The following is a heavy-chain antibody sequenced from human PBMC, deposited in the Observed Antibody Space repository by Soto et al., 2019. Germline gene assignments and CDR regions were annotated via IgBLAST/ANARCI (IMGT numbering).Heavy chain of an antibody. J-gene: IGHJ4*02. V-gene: IGHV3-23*01. D-gene: IGHD3-22*01. CDR2: ISGSGGST. CDR1: GFTFSSYA. CDR3: AKDLEVETMIVVGAPGY. Sequence: GGSLRLSCAASGFTFSSYAMSWVRQAPGKGLEWVSAISGSGGSTYYADSVKGRFTISRDNSKNTLYLQMNSLRAEDTAVYYCAKDLEVETMIVVGAPGYWGQGTLVTVSP.